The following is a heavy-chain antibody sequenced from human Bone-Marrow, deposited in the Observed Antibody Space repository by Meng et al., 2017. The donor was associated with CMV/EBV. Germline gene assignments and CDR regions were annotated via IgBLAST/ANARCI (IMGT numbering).Heavy chain of an antibody. Sequence: SETLSLTCTVSGVSISSYYWSWIRQPPGKGLEWIAYIYYSGSTNYNPSLNSRVTISVDPSKTQFSLKLSSVTAADTAVYYCARESSPNWFDPWGQGTLVTVSS. CDR1: GVSISSYY. CDR3: ARESSPNWFDP. J-gene: IGHJ5*02. CDR2: IYYSGST. D-gene: IGHD6-6*01. V-gene: IGHV4-59*01.